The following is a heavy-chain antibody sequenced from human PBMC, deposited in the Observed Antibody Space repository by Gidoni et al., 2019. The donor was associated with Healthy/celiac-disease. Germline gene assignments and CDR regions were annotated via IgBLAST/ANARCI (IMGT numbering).Heavy chain of an antibody. J-gene: IGHJ4*02. V-gene: IGHV3-11*05. CDR3: ARDEIGGPTRSATAPTPYYDY. D-gene: IGHD2-15*01. Sequence: QVQLVESGGGLVKPGGSLRLSCAASGFTFSDYYMSWIRQAPGKGLEWVSYISSSSSYTNYADSVKGRFTISRDNAKNSLYLQMNSLRAEDTAVYYCARDEIGGPTRSATAPTPYYDYWGQGTLVTVSS. CDR1: GFTFSDYY. CDR2: ISSSSSYT.